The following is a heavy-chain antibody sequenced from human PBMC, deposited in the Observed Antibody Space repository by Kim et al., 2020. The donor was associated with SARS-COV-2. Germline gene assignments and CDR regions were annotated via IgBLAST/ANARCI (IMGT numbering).Heavy chain of an antibody. J-gene: IGHJ6*02. CDR1: GGSISGSS. Sequence: SETLSLTCTVSGGSISGSSWTWIRQPSGKKMEWIGYVSYRGDIEYNPSLRGRAAISVDSSKNHFSLRLTSVTAADAAVYYCARVIATDAYPPPGMDVWG. D-gene: IGHD2-21*01. CDR3: ARVIATDAYPPPGMDV. V-gene: IGHV4-59*13. CDR2: VSYRGDI.